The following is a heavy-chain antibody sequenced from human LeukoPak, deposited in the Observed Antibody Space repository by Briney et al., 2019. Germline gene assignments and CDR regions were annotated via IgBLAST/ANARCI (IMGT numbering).Heavy chain of an antibody. D-gene: IGHD3-10*01. V-gene: IGHV1-46*01. CDR3: ARASGSSFLDY. Sequence: ASVKVSCKASGYTFTSYYMHWVRQAPGQGLEWMGIINPSGGSTSYAQKLQGRVTMTRDTSTSTVYMELSSLRSENTAVYYCARASGSSFLDYWGQGTLVTVSS. CDR1: GYTFTSYY. CDR2: INPSGGST. J-gene: IGHJ4*02.